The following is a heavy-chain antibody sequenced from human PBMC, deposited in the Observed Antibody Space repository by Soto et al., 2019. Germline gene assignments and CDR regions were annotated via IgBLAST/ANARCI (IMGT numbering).Heavy chain of an antibody. V-gene: IGHV1-18*04. J-gene: IGHJ5*02. CDR3: ARLNYYDSSGYRNWLDP. CDR1: GYTFTIYS. D-gene: IGHD3-22*01. CDR2: INPNNGDT. Sequence: GASVKVSCKASGYTFTIYSITWVLQAPVQGPDWMGWINPNNGDTKYAQRLQGRVTMTTDTSTSTAYMELRSLRSDDTAVYYCARLNYYDSSGYRNWLDPWGQGTLVTVSS.